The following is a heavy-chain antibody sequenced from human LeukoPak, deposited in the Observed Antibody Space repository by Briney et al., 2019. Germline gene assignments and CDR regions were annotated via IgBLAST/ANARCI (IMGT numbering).Heavy chain of an antibody. Sequence: PGGSLRLSCAASGFTFSTYAMHWVRQAPGKGVEWVAVISYDGSNKYYADSVKGRFTISRDNSRNTVYLQMNSLTAEDTAVYYCVRPPNTYGYTYFDQWGQGSLATVSS. CDR1: GFTFSTYA. D-gene: IGHD5-18*01. CDR3: VRPPNTYGYTYFDQ. CDR2: ISYDGSNK. V-gene: IGHV3-30*04. J-gene: IGHJ4*02.